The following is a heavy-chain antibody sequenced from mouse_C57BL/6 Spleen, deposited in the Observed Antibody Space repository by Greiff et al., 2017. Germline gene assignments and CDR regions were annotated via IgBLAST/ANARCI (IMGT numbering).Heavy chain of an antibody. Sequence: DVKLQESGGGLVQPGGSLKLSCAASGFTFSDYYMYWVRQTPEKRLEWVAYISNGGGSTYYPDTVKGRFTISRDNAKNTLYLQMSRLKSEDTAMYYCARQRDSNYFDYWGQGTTLTVSS. V-gene: IGHV5-12*01. CDR1: GFTFSDYY. CDR3: ARQRDSNYFDY. CDR2: ISNGGGST. J-gene: IGHJ2*01. D-gene: IGHD2-5*01.